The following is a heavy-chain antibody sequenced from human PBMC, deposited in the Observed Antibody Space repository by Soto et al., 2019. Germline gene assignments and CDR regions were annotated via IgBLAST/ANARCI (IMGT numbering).Heavy chain of an antibody. CDR3: AREIEPMGGPFDF. CDR2: IIPVVGTG. Sequence: QVNLVQSGAEVKKPGSSVKVSCKASGDSFSSLSLNWVRQAPGQGLEWVGGIIPVVGTGTYAQKFQDRVTITADNSTSTVHMEPTSLTSEDTAVYYCAREIEPMGGPFDFWGQGTLVTVSS. CDR1: GDSFSSLS. J-gene: IGHJ4*02. D-gene: IGHD2-15*01. V-gene: IGHV1-69*06.